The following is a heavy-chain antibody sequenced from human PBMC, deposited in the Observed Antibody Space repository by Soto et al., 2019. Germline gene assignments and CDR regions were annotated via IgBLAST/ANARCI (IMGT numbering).Heavy chain of an antibody. CDR3: ARDKVVMITFGEVIRPNRLNMDV. V-gene: IGHV4-31*03. J-gene: IGHJ6*03. Sequence: SETLSLTCTVSGGSISSGGYYWSWIRQHPGKGLEWIGYIYYSGSTYYNPSLKSRVTISVDTSKNQFSLKLSSVTAADTAVYYCARDKVVMITFGEVIRPNRLNMDVWSKGTTVTVSS. D-gene: IGHD3-16*02. CDR2: IYYSGST. CDR1: GGSISSGGYY.